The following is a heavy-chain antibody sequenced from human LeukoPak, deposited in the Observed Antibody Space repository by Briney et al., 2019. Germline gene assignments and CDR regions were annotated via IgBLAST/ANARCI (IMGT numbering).Heavy chain of an antibody. CDR1: GYTFTSYG. V-gene: IGHV1-18*01. D-gene: IGHD3-22*01. Sequence: ASVKVSCKASGYTFTSYGISWVRQAPGQGLEWMGWISAYNGNTNYAQKLQGRVTMTTDTSTSTAYMELRSLRSDDTAVYYCARGGNGYYYDSSGYXXXDYWGQGTLVTVSS. J-gene: IGHJ4*02. CDR2: ISAYNGNT. CDR3: ARGGNGYYYDSSGYXXXDY.